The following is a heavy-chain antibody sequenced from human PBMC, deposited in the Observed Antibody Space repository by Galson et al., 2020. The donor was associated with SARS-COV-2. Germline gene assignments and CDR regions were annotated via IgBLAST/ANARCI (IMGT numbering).Heavy chain of an antibody. CDR2: ISGSGGGT. J-gene: IGHJ6*02. Sequence: GGSLRLSCVASGFTFKNYAMNWVRQAPGKGLEWVSGISGSGGGTYYADSVKGRFTISRDNSKNTLYLQMNSLRAEDTAVYYCARKAGPTMSYYYCMDVWGQGATITVSS. V-gene: IGHV3-23*01. CDR1: GFTFKNYA. CDR3: ARKAGPTMSYYYCMDV. D-gene: IGHD5-12*01.